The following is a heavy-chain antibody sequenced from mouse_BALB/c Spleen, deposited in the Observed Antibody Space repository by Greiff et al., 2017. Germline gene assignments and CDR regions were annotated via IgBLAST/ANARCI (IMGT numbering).Heavy chain of an antibody. V-gene: IGHV14-1*02. Sequence: EVQLQQSGAELVRPGALVKLSCKASGFNIKDYYMHWVKQRPEQGLEWIGWIDPENGNTIYDPKFQGKASITADTSSNTAYLQLSSLTSEDTAVYYCAAALGGYAMDYWGQGTSVTVSS. CDR2: IDPENGNT. CDR1: GFNIKDYY. J-gene: IGHJ4*01. CDR3: AAALGGYAMDY.